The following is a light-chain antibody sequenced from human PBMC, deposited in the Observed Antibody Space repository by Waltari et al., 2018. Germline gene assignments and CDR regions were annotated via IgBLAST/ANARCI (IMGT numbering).Light chain of an antibody. CDR1: NLASKS. V-gene: IGLV3-21*01. CDR3: QVWDANTDPGV. Sequence: SYVLTQPPSVSVAPGETARITCGGNNLASKSVHWYRQRPGQAPVLVISYDSDRPSGIPERFSGSNSGNTATLTISRVEAGDEADYYCQVWDANTDPGVFGTGTEVTVL. CDR2: YDS. J-gene: IGLJ1*01.